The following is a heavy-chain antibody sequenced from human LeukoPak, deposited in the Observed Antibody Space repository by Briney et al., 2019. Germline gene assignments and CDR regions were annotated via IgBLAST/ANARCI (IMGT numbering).Heavy chain of an antibody. CDR3: ARDQRSYGFDY. J-gene: IGHJ4*02. Sequence: PGGSLRLSCAASGFTFSSYEMNWVRQAPGKGLEWVSYISSSGSTIYYADSVKGRFTISRDNSKNTLYLQMNSLRAEDTAVYYCARDQRSYGFDYWGQGTLVTVSS. V-gene: IGHV3-48*03. D-gene: IGHD5-18*01. CDR1: GFTFSSYE. CDR2: ISSSGSTI.